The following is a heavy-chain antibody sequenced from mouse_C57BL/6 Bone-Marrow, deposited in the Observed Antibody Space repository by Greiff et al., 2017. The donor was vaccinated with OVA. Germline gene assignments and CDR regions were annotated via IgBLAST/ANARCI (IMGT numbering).Heavy chain of an antibody. Sequence: DVKLQESGPVLVKPGASVKMSCKASGYTFTDYYMNWVKQSHGKSLEWIGVINPYNGGTSYNQKFKGKATLTVDKSSSTAYMELNSLTSEDSAVYYCASDGYYPWYFDYWGQGTTLTVSS. CDR3: ASDGYYPWYFDY. V-gene: IGHV1-19*01. D-gene: IGHD2-3*01. J-gene: IGHJ2*01. CDR1: GYTFTDYY. CDR2: INPYNGGT.